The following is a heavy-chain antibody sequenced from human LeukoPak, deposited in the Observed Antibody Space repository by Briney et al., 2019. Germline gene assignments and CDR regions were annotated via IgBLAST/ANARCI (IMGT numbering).Heavy chain of an antibody. CDR1: GGSISSYY. V-gene: IGHV4-59*01. CDR3: ARDGILRYFDWLFDY. CDR2: IYYSGNT. Sequence: PSETLSLTCTVSGGSISSYYWSWIRQPPGKGLEWIGYIYYSGNTNYNPSLKSRVTISVDTSKNQFSLKLSSVTAADTAVYYCARDGILRYFDWLFDYWGQGTLVTVSS. J-gene: IGHJ4*02. D-gene: IGHD3-9*01.